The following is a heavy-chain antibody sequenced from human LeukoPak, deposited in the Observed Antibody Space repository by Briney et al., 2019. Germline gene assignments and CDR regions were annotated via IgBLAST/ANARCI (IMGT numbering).Heavy chain of an antibody. J-gene: IGHJ5*02. D-gene: IGHD3-22*01. CDR1: GFTFSSYS. CDR2: ISSSSSYI. V-gene: IGHV3-21*01. Sequence: GGSLRLSCAASGFTFSSYSMNWVRQAPGKGLEWVSSISSSSSYIYYADSVKGRFTISRDNAKNSLYLQMNSLRAEDTAVYYCARGYYYDSSGYYDWFDPWGQGTLVTVSS. CDR3: ARGYYYDSSGYYDWFDP.